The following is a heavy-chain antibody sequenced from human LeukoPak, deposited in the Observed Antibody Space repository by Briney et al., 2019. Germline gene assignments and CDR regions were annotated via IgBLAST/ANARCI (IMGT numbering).Heavy chain of an antibody. D-gene: IGHD2-2*01. CDR2: ISYSGST. J-gene: IGHJ4*02. Sequence: PSETLSLTCTVSGGSISSYYWSWIRQPPGKGLEWIGYISYSGSTNYNPSLKSRVTISVDTSMNQFSLKLSSVTAADTAVYYCARHKGPARSFDYWGQGTLVTVSS. CDR1: GGSISSYY. V-gene: IGHV4-59*08. CDR3: ARHKGPARSFDY.